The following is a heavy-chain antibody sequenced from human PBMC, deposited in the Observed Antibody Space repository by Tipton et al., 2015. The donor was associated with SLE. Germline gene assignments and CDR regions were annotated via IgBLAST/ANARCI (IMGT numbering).Heavy chain of an antibody. V-gene: IGHV4-59*01. CDR3: AGRVAAGYCSSTSCYYAFDI. CDR1: GGSISSYY. CDR2: IYYSGST. J-gene: IGHJ3*02. D-gene: IGHD2-2*01. Sequence: GSLRLSCTVSGGSISSYYWSWIRQPPGKGLEWIGYIYYSGSTNYNPSLKSRVTISVDTSKNQFSLKLSSVTAADTAVYYCAGRVAAGYCSSTSCYYAFDIWGQGTMVTVSS.